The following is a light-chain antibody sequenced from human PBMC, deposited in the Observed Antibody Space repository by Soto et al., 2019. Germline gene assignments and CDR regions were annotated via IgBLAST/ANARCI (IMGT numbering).Light chain of an antibody. CDR1: QSIGSSY. CDR3: QQRSNWPSIT. CDR2: GAS. Sequence: EVVLTQSPGTLSLSPGERATLSCRAIQSIGSSYLAWYQQKPGQAPRLLIYGASSRATGIPDRFSGGGSGTDFTLTISSLEPEDFAVYYCQQRSNWPSITFGQGTRLEI. V-gene: IGKV3D-20*02. J-gene: IGKJ5*01.